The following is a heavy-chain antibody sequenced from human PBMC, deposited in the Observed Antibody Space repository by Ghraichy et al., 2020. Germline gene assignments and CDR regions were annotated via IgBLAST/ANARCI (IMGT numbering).Heavy chain of an antibody. J-gene: IGHJ6*02. D-gene: IGHD6-6*01. V-gene: IGHV3-43*02. CDR3: ARDAARPDYFYYYTMDV. Sequence: LSLTCAGSGLSFDEHAMHWVRQAPGKGLEWVSFIRGDGGSIFYADSVQGRFTISRDNSKNSLYLQLNNLRTEDTALYYCARDAARPDYFYYYTMDVWGQGTTVIVSS. CDR2: IRGDGGSI. CDR1: GLSFDEHA.